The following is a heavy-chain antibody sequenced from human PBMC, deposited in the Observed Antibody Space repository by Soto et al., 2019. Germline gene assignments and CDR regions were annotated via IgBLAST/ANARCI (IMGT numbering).Heavy chain of an antibody. D-gene: IGHD2-15*01. V-gene: IGHV3-64D*06. Sequence: GGSLSLSCSASGFTFSSYAMHWVRQAPGKGLEFVSAISSNGGSTYYADSVKGRFTISRDNSKNTLYLQMSSLRAEDTAVYYCVKVGAQDAFDIWGQGTMVTVSS. CDR1: GFTFSSYA. J-gene: IGHJ3*02. CDR3: VKVGAQDAFDI. CDR2: ISSNGGST.